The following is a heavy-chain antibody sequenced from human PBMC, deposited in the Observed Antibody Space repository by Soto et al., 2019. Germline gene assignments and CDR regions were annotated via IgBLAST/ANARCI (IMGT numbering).Heavy chain of an antibody. CDR2: ISGRGGST. D-gene: IGHD4-17*01. V-gene: IGHV3-23*01. Sequence: GGSLRLSCAASGFTFSSYAMSWVRQAPGKGLEWVSAISGRGGSTYYADSVKGRFTISRDNSKNTLYLQMNSLRAEDTAVYYCAKDRRKVGDYYYYYGMDVWGQGTTVTVS. CDR3: AKDRRKVGDYYYYYGMDV. CDR1: GFTFSSYA. J-gene: IGHJ6*02.